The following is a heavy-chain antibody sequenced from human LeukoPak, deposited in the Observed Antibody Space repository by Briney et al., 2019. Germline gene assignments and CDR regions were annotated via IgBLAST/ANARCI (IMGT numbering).Heavy chain of an antibody. D-gene: IGHD3-3*01. Sequence: GESLKISCKGSGYSFTSYWIGCVRQMPGKGLEWMGIIDPGDSDTRYSPSFQGQVTISADKSISTAYLQWSSLKASDTAMYYCARSPPYYDFWSGYYPRYYYYGMDVWGQGTTVTVSS. CDR3: ARSPPYYDFWSGYYPRYYYYGMDV. CDR1: GYSFTSYW. J-gene: IGHJ6*02. V-gene: IGHV5-51*01. CDR2: IDPGDSDT.